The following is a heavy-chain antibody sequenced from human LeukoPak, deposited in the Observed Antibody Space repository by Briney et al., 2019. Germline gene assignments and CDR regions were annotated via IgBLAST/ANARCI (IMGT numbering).Heavy chain of an antibody. CDR1: GFTFDDYA. J-gene: IGHJ4*02. CDR2: ISWNSGSI. D-gene: IGHD1-26*01. Sequence: GGSLRLSCAASGFTFDDYAMHWVRQAPGKGLEWVSGISWNSGSIGYADSVKGRFTISRDNAKNSLYLQMNSLRAEDTALYYCAKDIVEGGNYYFDYWGQGTLVTVSS. V-gene: IGHV3-9*01. CDR3: AKDIVEGGNYYFDY.